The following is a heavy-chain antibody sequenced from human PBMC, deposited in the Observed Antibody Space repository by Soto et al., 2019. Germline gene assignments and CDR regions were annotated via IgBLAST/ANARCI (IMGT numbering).Heavy chain of an antibody. CDR1: GVSLDNFF. CDR3: ARDRGGITVSSKPLGEWFDP. CDR2: VSQVGTAAYMAGGETT. Sequence: QVQLQESGPGVVRPSETLSLTCTVSGVSLDNFFWSWIRQPPGKGLEWIGYVSQVGTAAYMAGGETTGYNPSLESRATISLDLPKTQFSLKLTSVTAADTAVYYCARDRGGITVSSKPLGEWFDPWGQGTLVTVSS. D-gene: IGHD3-16*01. J-gene: IGHJ5*02. V-gene: IGHV4-59*01.